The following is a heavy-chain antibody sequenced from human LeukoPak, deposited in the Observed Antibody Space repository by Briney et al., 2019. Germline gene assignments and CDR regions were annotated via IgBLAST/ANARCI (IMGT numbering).Heavy chain of an antibody. J-gene: IGHJ3*02. Sequence: ASVKVSCKASGYTFTSYAMHWVRQAPGQRLEWMGWINAGNGNTKCSQKFQGRVTITRDTSAGTAYMELSSLKDTAVYYCARVTMVRGVIRAFDIWGQGTMVTVSS. CDR1: GYTFTSYA. V-gene: IGHV1-3*01. CDR2: INAGNGNT. CDR3: ARVTMVRGVIRAFDI. D-gene: IGHD3-10*01.